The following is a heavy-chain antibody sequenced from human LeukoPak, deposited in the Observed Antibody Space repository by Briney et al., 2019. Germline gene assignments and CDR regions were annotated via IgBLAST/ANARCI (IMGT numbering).Heavy chain of an antibody. D-gene: IGHD6-19*01. CDR3: ARPETQYSSGLDGFDI. J-gene: IGHJ3*02. CDR2: ISYDGSNK. CDR1: GFPFSSYA. Sequence: GGSLRLSCSASGFPFSSYAMHWVRQAPGKGLEWVAVISYDGSNKYYADSVKGRFTISRDNAKNTLYLQMNSLRTEDTAVYYCARPETQYSSGLDGFDIWGQGTMVTVSS. V-gene: IGHV3-30-3*01.